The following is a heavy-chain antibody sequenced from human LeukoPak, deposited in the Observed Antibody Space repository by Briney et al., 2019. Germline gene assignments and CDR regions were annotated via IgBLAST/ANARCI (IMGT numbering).Heavy chain of an antibody. J-gene: IGHJ4*02. Sequence: GASVKVSCKASGHTVTGYYMHWVRQAPGQGLEWMGWINPNSGGTNYAQKFQGRVTMTRDTSISTAYMELSRLRSDDTAVYYCARDLPLMVRGVSDYWGQGTLVTVSS. CDR3: ARDLPLMVRGVSDY. CDR1: GHTVTGYY. D-gene: IGHD3-10*01. CDR2: INPNSGGT. V-gene: IGHV1-2*02.